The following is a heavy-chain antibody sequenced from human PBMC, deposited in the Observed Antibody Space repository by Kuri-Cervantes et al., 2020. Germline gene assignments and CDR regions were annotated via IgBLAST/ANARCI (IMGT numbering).Heavy chain of an antibody. CDR3: ARTYYDFWSGYYGMDV. CDR1: GFTFSSYA. Sequence: GESLKISCAASGFTFSSYAMHWVRQAPGKGLEWVAVIYYDGSNKYYADSVKGRFTISRDNSKNTLYLQMNSLRAEDTAVYYCARTYYDFWSGYYGMDVWGQGTTVTVSS. J-gene: IGHJ6*02. V-gene: IGHV3-30-3*01. CDR2: IYYDGSNK. D-gene: IGHD3-3*01.